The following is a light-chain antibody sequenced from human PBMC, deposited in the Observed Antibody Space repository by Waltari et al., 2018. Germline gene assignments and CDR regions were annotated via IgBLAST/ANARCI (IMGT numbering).Light chain of an antibody. J-gene: IGKJ1*01. Sequence: DIVLTRSPCTLPLAPGDRATPSCRARQSLSRTLAWYQQKPGQAPRLLIYDASSRATGIPDRFSGSGSGTDFSLTISRLEPEDFAVYYCQKYGTLPATFGQGTKVEIK. CDR2: DAS. CDR1: QSLSRT. V-gene: IGKV3-20*01. CDR3: QKYGTLPAT.